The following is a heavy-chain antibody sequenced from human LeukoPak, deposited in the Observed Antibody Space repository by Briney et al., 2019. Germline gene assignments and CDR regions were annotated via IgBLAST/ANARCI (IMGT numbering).Heavy chain of an antibody. CDR1: GFTFSTYT. CDR3: GRYGSVVVAAEPFDY. D-gene: IGHD2-15*01. V-gene: IGHV3-7*01. Sequence: PGGSMRLSCAASGFTFSTYTMNWVRQAPGKGLEWVANIKQDGSEKYYVDSVKGRVTISRDNVKISLYLQMNRVRAEYTAVYYCGRYGSVVVAAEPFDYWGQGTLVTVSS. J-gene: IGHJ4*02. CDR2: IKQDGSEK.